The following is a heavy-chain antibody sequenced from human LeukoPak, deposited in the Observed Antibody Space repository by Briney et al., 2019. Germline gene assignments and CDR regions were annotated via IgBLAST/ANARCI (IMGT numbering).Heavy chain of an antibody. CDR2: INSDGSST. CDR3: ARDPSRVGATKSDY. CDR1: GFTFRSYW. J-gene: IGHJ4*02. D-gene: IGHD1-26*01. Sequence: PGGSLRLSCAASGFTFRSYWMHWVRQAPGKGLVWVSRINSDGSSTSYADSVKGRFTISRDNAKNTLYLQMNSLRAEDTAVYYCARDPSRVGATKSDYWGQGTLVTVSS. V-gene: IGHV3-74*01.